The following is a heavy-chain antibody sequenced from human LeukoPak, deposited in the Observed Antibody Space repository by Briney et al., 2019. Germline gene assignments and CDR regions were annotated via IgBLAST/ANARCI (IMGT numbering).Heavy chain of an antibody. CDR1: GGTFSNYA. J-gene: IGHJ4*02. V-gene: IGHV1-69*04. D-gene: IGHD6-19*01. Sequence: SVKVSFKASGGTFSNYAISWVRQAPGQGLEWMGRIIPILGIANYAQKFQGRVTITADKSTSTAYMELSSLRSEDTAVYYCARPLVAGTGSYYFDYWGQGTLVTVSS. CDR2: IIPILGIA. CDR3: ARPLVAGTGSYYFDY.